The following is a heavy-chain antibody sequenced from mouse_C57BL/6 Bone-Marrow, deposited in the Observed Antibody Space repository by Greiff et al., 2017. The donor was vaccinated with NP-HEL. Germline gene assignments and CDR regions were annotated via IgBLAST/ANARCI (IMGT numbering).Heavy chain of an antibody. V-gene: IGHV5-6*01. J-gene: IGHJ3*01. D-gene: IGHD2-4*01. CDR1: GFTFSSYG. Sequence: EVHLAESGGDLVKPGGSLKLSCAASGFTFSSYGMSWVRQTPDKRLEWVATISSGGSYTYYPDSVKGRFTISRDNAKNTLYLQMSSLKSEDTAMYYCASPYDYDVAWFAYWGQGTLVTVSA. CDR3: ASPYDYDVAWFAY. CDR2: ISSGGSYT.